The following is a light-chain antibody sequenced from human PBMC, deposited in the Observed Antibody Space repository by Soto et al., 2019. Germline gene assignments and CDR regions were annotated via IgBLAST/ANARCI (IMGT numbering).Light chain of an antibody. J-gene: IGKJ4*01. CDR2: GAS. V-gene: IGKV3-15*01. CDR1: QSVSSN. Sequence: ETVMTQSPATLSVSPGERATLSCRASQSVSSNLAWYQQRPGQAPRLLIYGASTRAAGIPARFSGSGSGTEFTLTISRLEPEDFAVYYCQQSSFSPLTFGGGTRVEI. CDR3: QQSSFSPLT.